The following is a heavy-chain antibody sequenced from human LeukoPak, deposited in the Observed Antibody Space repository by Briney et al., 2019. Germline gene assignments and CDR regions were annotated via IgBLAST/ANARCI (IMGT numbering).Heavy chain of an antibody. CDR3: ARRFTVTTDAFDI. CDR1: GGSFSGYY. D-gene: IGHD4-11*01. J-gene: IGHJ3*02. CDR2: INHSGST. V-gene: IGHV4-34*01. Sequence: SETLSLTCAVYGGSFSGYYWSWIRQPPGKGLEWIGEINHSGSTNYNPSLKSRVTISVDTSKNQFSLKLSSVTAADTAVYYCARRFTVTTDAFDIWGQGTMVTVSS.